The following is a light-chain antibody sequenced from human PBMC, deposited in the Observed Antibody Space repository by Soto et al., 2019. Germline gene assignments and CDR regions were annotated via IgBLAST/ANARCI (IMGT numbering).Light chain of an antibody. V-gene: IGKV3-11*01. CDR2: DAS. Sequence: EIVLTQSPATLSLAPEERATLSCRASQSVSSYLAWYQQKPGQAPRRLIYDASNRATGIPARFSGSGSGTDFTLTISSLEPEDFAVYYCLQRSNWLTFGGGTKVEIK. CDR3: LQRSNWLT. J-gene: IGKJ4*01. CDR1: QSVSSY.